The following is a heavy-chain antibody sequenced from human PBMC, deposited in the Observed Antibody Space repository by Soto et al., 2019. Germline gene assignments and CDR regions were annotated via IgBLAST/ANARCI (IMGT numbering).Heavy chain of an antibody. CDR3: VGDRTHSGGWFGNNYFGP. J-gene: IGHJ5*02. CDR1: GFTFSSYG. Sequence: QVQLVESGGGVVQPGRSLRLSCEASGFTFSSYGMHWVRQAPGKGLEWVAVIWYDGTDEYYAGSVKGRFTISRDNSKNTLYLQMNSLSVEDTAVYYCVGDRTHSGGWFGNNYFGPWGQGTLLTVSS. CDR2: IWYDGTDE. D-gene: IGHD6-13*01. V-gene: IGHV3-33*01.